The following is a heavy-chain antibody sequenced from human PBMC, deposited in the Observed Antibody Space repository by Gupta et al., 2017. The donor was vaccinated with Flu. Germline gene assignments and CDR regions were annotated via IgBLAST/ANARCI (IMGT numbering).Heavy chain of an antibody. D-gene: IGHD3-9*01. Sequence: QVQVVQSGAEVKKPGASVKVSCKASGYIFTGYYMHWVRQVPGQGLEWMGKINPDNGATDSAQKFQGRVTMTIDTSISTIYMELTRLTFDDTAVYFCARDLKGRSDWSDDYWGQGTLVIVSS. CDR1: GYIFTGYY. CDR2: INPDNGAT. V-gene: IGHV1-2*02. J-gene: IGHJ4*02. CDR3: ARDLKGRSDWSDDY.